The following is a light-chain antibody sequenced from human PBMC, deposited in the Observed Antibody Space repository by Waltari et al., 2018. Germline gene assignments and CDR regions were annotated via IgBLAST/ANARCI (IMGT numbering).Light chain of an antibody. V-gene: IGLV3-25*03. Sequence: YELTQAPSMSVSQGQAARITCSGDALQKQFDNWYQQKPGQAPLLVIYKDNERPSGVPDRFSGSSSGTTVTLTINGVQPDDEADYYCQSADFSGRYVVFGGGTKLTVL. CDR1: ALQKQF. CDR3: QSADFSGRYVV. J-gene: IGLJ2*01. CDR2: KDN.